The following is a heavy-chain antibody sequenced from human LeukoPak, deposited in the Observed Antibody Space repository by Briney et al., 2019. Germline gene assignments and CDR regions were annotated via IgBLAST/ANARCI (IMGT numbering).Heavy chain of an antibody. D-gene: IGHD1-26*01. V-gene: IGHV4-59*08. CDR3: ARQAPVGWFDP. J-gene: IGHJ5*02. Sequence: SETLSLTCTVAGHSISTYYWNLIRQPPGKGLEWIGYISYSGSVVYNPSLKSRGTISLDTSKNQFSLRLSSMTAADTAVYYCARQAPVGWFDPWGQGTLVTVSS. CDR2: ISYSGSV. CDR1: GHSISTYY.